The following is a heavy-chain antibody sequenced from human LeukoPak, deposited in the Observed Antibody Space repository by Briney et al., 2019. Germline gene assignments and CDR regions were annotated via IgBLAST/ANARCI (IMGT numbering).Heavy chain of an antibody. J-gene: IGHJ4*02. V-gene: IGHV4-39*01. Sequence: SETLSLTCPVSGGSISSSSYYWGWIRQPPGKGLEWTGSIYNSGSTYYPPPLKSRGTISLDTCKNQFSLKLSSVPAADTAVYYCARQLLTELDYWGQGTLVTVSS. CDR1: GGSISSSSYY. CDR2: IYNSGST. CDR3: ARQLLTELDY.